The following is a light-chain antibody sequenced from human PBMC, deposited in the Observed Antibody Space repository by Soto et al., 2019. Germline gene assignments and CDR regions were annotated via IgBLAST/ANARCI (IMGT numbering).Light chain of an antibody. CDR2: EVS. CDR3: SSYTSSSTYV. J-gene: IGLJ1*01. V-gene: IGLV2-14*01. CDR1: NSDVGGYNY. Sequence: QSVLTQPASVSGSPGQSITISCTGTNSDVGGYNYVSWYQQHPGKAPKLVIYEVSNRPSGVSSRFSGSKSGNTASLTISGLQAEDEADYHCSSYTSSSTYVFGTGTKVTVL.